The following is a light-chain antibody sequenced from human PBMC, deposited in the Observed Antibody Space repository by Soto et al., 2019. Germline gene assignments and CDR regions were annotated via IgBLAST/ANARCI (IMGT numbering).Light chain of an antibody. V-gene: IGLV2-8*01. CDR1: SSDVGGYNY. Sequence: QSALTQPPSASGSPGQSVTISCTGTSSDVGGYNYVSWYQQHPGKAPKLVIYEVNTRPSGVPDRFSGSKSGNTASLTVSGLQAEDEADYYCSSYAGSNKVFGGGTKLTVL. CDR3: SSYAGSNKV. J-gene: IGLJ3*02. CDR2: EVN.